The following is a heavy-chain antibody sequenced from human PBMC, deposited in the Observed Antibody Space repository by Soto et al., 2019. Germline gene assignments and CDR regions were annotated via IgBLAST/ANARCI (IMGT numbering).Heavy chain of an antibody. CDR2: IKQDGSEK. D-gene: IGHD4-4*01. Sequence: GGSLRLSCAASGFTFSSNWMSWVRQAPGKGLEWVANIKQDGSEKYYVDSVKGRFTISRDNAKNTLYLQMNSLRAEDTAVYYCARGVKWFDPWGQGTLVTVSS. J-gene: IGHJ5*02. CDR1: GFTFSSNW. V-gene: IGHV3-7*03. CDR3: ARGVKWFDP.